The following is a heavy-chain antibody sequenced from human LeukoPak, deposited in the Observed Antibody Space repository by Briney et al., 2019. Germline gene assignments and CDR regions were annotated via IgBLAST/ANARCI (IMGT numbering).Heavy chain of an antibody. CDR3: ANMLYWYIDL. CDR1: GFTFNNYG. CDR2: IRYDGSNK. D-gene: IGHD3-16*01. Sequence: PGGSLRLSCAASGFTFNNYGMHWVRQAPGKGLEWVAFIRYDGSNKYYADSVKGRFTISRDNSKNTLYLQMNSLRAEDTAVYYCANMLYWYIDLWGRGTLVTVSS. V-gene: IGHV3-30*02. J-gene: IGHJ2*01.